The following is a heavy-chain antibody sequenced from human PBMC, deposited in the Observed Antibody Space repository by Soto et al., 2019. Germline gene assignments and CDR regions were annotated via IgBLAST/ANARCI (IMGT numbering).Heavy chain of an antibody. J-gene: IGHJ6*02. CDR3: ARMWCSSTSCYSDYYYGMDV. V-gene: IGHV1-69*01. Sequence: QVQLVQSGAEVKKPGSSVKVSCKASGGTFSSYAISWVRQAPGQGLEWMGGIIPIFGTANYAQKFQGRVTITADESTSTAYMELSRLRSEDTAVYYCARMWCSSTSCYSDYYYGMDVWGQGTTVTVSS. D-gene: IGHD2-2*01. CDR1: GGTFSSYA. CDR2: IIPIFGTA.